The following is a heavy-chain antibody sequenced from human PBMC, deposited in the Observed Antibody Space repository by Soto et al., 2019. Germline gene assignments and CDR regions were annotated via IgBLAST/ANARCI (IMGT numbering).Heavy chain of an antibody. J-gene: IGHJ6*02. Sequence: PGGSLRLSCAASGFTFSSYGMHWVRQAPGKGLEWVAVIWYDGSNKYYADSVKGRFTISRDNSKNTLYLQMNSLRAEDTAVYYCARAVINYYDSSGYYYYYGMDVWGQGTTVTVSS. V-gene: IGHV3-33*01. CDR1: GFTFSSYG. CDR3: ARAVINYYDSSGYYYYYGMDV. D-gene: IGHD3-22*01. CDR2: IWYDGSNK.